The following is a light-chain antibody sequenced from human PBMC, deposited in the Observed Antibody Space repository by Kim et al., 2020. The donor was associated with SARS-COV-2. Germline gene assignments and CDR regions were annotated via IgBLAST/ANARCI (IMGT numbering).Light chain of an antibody. V-gene: IGKV1-5*01. CDR2: PAS. Sequence: LQVTQSPSALSASVGDRVTITCRASQSISGWLAWYQQKPGKAPKLLIYPASTLQGGVPSRFSGSGSGTEFTLTINNLQPDDFATYYCQHLGTFGLGTKVDIK. CDR3: QHLGT. CDR1: QSISGW. J-gene: IGKJ1*01.